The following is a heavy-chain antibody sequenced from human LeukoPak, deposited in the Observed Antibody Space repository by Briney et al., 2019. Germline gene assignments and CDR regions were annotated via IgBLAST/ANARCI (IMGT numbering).Heavy chain of an antibody. CDR3: ARDIGDRTGYYYYGMDV. V-gene: IGHV1-18*01. CDR2: ISAYNGNT. D-gene: IGHD1-14*01. Sequence: ASVKASCKASGYTFTSYGISWVRQAPGQGLEWMGWISAYNGNTNYAQKLQGRVTMTTDTSTSTAYMELRSLRSDDTAVYYCARDIGDRTGYYYYGMDVWGQGTTVTVSS. CDR1: GYTFTSYG. J-gene: IGHJ6*02.